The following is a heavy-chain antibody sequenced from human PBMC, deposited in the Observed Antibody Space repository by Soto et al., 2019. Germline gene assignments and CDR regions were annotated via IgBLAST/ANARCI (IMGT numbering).Heavy chain of an antibody. Sequence: GGSLRLSCAASGFTFSSYWMSWVRQAPGKGLEWVANIKQDGSEKYYVDSVKGRFTISRDNAKNSLYLQMNSLRAEDTAVYYCARDTFWSGYYTPLDYWGQGTLVTVSS. V-gene: IGHV3-7*01. J-gene: IGHJ4*02. CDR1: GFTFSSYW. CDR3: ARDTFWSGYYTPLDY. D-gene: IGHD3-3*01. CDR2: IKQDGSEK.